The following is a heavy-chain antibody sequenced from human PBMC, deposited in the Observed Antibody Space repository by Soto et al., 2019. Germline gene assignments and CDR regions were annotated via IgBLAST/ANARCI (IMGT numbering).Heavy chain of an antibody. D-gene: IGHD3-22*01. V-gene: IGHV5-51*01. CDR2: IFPRDSDT. CDR3: ARSYYDSSGYYYDMDY. Sequence: PGESLKISCKGSGYKYDTYWIAWVRQIPVKGLEWMGIIFPRDSDTRYRASFQGQVTISADRSTTTAYLQWYSLKASDTAMYYCARSYYDSSGYYYDMDYWGQGTLVTVSS. J-gene: IGHJ4*02. CDR1: GYKYDTYW.